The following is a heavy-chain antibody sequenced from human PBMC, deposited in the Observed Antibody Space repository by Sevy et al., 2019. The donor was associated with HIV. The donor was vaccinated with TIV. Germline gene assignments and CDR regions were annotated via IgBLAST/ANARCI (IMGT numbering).Heavy chain of an antibody. V-gene: IGHV3-7*01. CDR1: GFTFSSYW. CDR2: IKQDGSEK. D-gene: IGHD5-18*01. Sequence: GGSLRLSCAASGFTFSSYWMSWVRQAPGKGLEWVANIKQDGSEKYYVDSVKGRFTISRDNAKNSLYLQMNSLRAEDTAVYDGGREGVGGYSYSLDYWGQGTLVTVSS. CDR3: GREGVGGYSYSLDY. J-gene: IGHJ4*02.